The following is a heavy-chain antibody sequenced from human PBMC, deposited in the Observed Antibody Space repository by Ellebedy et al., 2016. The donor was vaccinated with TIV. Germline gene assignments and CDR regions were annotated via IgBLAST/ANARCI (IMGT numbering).Heavy chain of an antibody. Sequence: MPSETLSLTCTVSGGSISSYYWNWIRQPPGKGLEWIGFFYDAGTTSYNPSLKSRVTMSLDTSNNQFSLRLSSVTAADTAVYYCASGKTTLTNPLDNWGQGTLVTVSS. J-gene: IGHJ4*02. D-gene: IGHD4-11*01. CDR1: GGSISSYY. CDR2: FYDAGTT. CDR3: ASGKTTLTNPLDN. V-gene: IGHV4-59*01.